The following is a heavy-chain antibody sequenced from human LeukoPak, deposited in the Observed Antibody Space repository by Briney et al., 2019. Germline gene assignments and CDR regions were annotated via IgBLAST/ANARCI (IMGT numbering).Heavy chain of an antibody. V-gene: IGHV3-23*01. CDR1: GFTFSNYG. CDR2: ITGSGGST. D-gene: IGHD3-3*01. CDR3: AKGSKGVLFTRDYNMDV. Sequence: GGSLRLSCAASGFTFSNYGLSWVRQAPGKGLEWVSGITGSGGSTYYADSVKGRFTISRDNSKNTLYLQMNSLRAEDTAVYYCAKGSKGVLFTRDYNMDVWGKGTTVTISS. J-gene: IGHJ6*03.